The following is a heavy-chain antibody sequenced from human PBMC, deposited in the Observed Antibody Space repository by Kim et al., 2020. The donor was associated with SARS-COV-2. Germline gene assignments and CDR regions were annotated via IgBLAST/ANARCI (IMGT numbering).Heavy chain of an antibody. CDR2: ISSSSSYI. D-gene: IGHD3-9*01. Sequence: GGSLRLSCAASGFTFSSYSMNWVRQAPGKGLEWVSSISSSSSYIYYADSVKGRFTISRDNAKNSLYLQMNSLRAEDTAVYYCARVGLYDILTGYLEFARFREYYFDYWGQGTLVTVSS. V-gene: IGHV3-21*01. CDR3: ARVGLYDILTGYLEFARFREYYFDY. CDR1: GFTFSSYS. J-gene: IGHJ4*02.